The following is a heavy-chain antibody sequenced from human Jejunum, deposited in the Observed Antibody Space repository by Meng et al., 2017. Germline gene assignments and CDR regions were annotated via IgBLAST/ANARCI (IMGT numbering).Heavy chain of an antibody. CDR3: ARDSMGSLDY. Sequence: QVRLEEAGPGLVGPSETLSLLCTVSGGSVGRAGYQWGWIRQPPGRGLEWTGYANTNYNPSLKRRVTISLDTSRTLFSLSLTSVTAADTAVYYCARDSMGSLDYWGQGILVTVSS. CDR1: GGSVGRAGYQ. V-gene: IGHV4-61*08. CDR2: ANT. J-gene: IGHJ4*02. D-gene: IGHD1-26*01.